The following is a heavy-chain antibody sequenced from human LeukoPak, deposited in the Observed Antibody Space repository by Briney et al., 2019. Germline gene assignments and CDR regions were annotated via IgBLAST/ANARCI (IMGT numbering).Heavy chain of an antibody. CDR2: IYYSGST. CDR3: AAHYGVVVITNHDAFDI. Sequence: TGGSLRLSCAASDFIVSSNYMSWIRQPPGKGLEWIGYIYYSGSTNYNPSLKSRVTISVDTSKNQFSLKLSSVTAADTAVYYCAAHYGVVVITNHDAFDIWGQGTMVTVSS. D-gene: IGHD3-22*01. J-gene: IGHJ3*02. V-gene: IGHV4-59*08. CDR1: DFIVSSNY.